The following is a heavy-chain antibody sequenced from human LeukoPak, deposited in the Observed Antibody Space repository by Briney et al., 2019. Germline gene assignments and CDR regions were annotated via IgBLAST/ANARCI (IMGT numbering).Heavy chain of an antibody. CDR2: INHSGRT. CDR1: GGSFSGYY. D-gene: IGHD3-10*01. V-gene: IGHV4-34*01. J-gene: IGHJ6*03. Sequence: SETLSLTCAVYGGSFSGYYWSWIRQPPGKGLEWIGEINHSGRTNYNPCLKSRVTISVDTSKNQFSLKLSSVTAADTAVYHCGGSVSNYYYYYMDVWGKGTTVTVSS. CDR3: GGSVSNYYYYYMDV.